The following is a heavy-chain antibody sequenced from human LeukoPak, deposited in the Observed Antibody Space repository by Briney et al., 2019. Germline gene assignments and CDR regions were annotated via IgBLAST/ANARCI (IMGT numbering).Heavy chain of an antibody. Sequence: SETLSLTCNVSGGSITSYYWSWIRQPPGKGLEWLGYIYYSGSTNYNPSLKSRVTISVDTSKNQFSLKLISVTAADTAVYYCARQRTYYYYGVDVWGLGTTVTVSS. V-gene: IGHV4-59*08. CDR1: GGSITSYY. CDR3: ARQRTYYYYGVDV. J-gene: IGHJ6*02. CDR2: IYYSGST.